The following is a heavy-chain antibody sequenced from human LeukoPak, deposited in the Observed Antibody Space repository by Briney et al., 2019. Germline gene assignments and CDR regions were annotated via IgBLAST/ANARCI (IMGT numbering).Heavy chain of an antibody. CDR2: ISYDGSNK. CDR1: GFTFSSYG. J-gene: IGHJ4*02. CDR3: AKAEYSSSWYLFDY. D-gene: IGHD6-13*01. Sequence: GGSLRLSCAASGFTFSSYGMHWVRQAPGKGLEWVAVISYDGSNKYYADSVKGRFTISRDNSKNTLYLQMKSLKAEDTAVYYCAKAEYSSSWYLFDYWGQGTLVTVSS. V-gene: IGHV3-30*18.